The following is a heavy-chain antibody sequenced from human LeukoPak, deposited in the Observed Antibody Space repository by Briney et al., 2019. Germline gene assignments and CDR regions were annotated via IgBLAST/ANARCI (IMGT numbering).Heavy chain of an antibody. J-gene: IGHJ3*02. CDR2: IYYSGST. Sequence: PSQTLSLTCTVSGGSISSGDYYWSWIRQPPGKGLEWIGYIYYSGSTYYNPSLKSRVTISVDTSKNQFSLKLSSVTAADTAVYYCARREKLTGDGPHAFDIWGQGTMVTVSS. D-gene: IGHD7-27*01. CDR3: ARREKLTGDGPHAFDI. V-gene: IGHV4-30-4*08. CDR1: GGSISSGDYY.